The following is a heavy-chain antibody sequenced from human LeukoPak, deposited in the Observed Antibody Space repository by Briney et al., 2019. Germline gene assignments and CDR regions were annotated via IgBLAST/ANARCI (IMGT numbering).Heavy chain of an antibody. V-gene: IGHV3-23*01. D-gene: IGHD5-24*01. CDR2: ITGSGSST. J-gene: IGHJ5*02. CDR3: AKDPRLLMTTRGTWFDP. CDR1: GFTFSSYA. Sequence: GGSLRLSCAASGFTFSSYAMHWVRQAPGKGLEWVSGITGSGSSTYYADSVKGRFTISRDNSKNTLYLQMNSLRAEDTAVYYCAKDPRLLMTTRGTWFDPWGQGTLVTVSP.